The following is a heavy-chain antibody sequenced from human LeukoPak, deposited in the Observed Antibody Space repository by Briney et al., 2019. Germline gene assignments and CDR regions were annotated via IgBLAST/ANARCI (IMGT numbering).Heavy chain of an antibody. Sequence: SVKVSCKASGGTFSSYAISWVRQAPGQGLEWMGGIIPIFGTANYAQKFQGRVTITADKSTSTAYMELSSLRSEDTAVYYCASTIGYCSGGSCYLDYWGQGTLVTVSS. D-gene: IGHD2-15*01. V-gene: IGHV1-69*06. CDR1: GGTFSSYA. CDR3: ASTIGYCSGGSCYLDY. J-gene: IGHJ4*02. CDR2: IIPIFGTA.